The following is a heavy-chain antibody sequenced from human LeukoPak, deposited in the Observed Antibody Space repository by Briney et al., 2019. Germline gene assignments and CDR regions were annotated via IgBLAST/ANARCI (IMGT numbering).Heavy chain of an antibody. V-gene: IGHV3-23*01. CDR2: ISGSDQRT. Sequence: TGGSLRLSCAASEFNFKNYAMNWVRQAPGKGLEWVSSISGSDQRTFYADSVKGRFTISRDNSKNTLYLQMNSLRVEDSAIYHCAKNSLIRGVSQFFFDGWGQGTLVTVAS. CDR1: EFNFKNYA. D-gene: IGHD3-10*01. CDR3: AKNSLIRGVSQFFFDG. J-gene: IGHJ4*02.